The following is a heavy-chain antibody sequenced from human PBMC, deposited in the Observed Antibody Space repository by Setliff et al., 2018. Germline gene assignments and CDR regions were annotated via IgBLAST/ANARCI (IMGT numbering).Heavy chain of an antibody. Sequence: GESLKISCKGSGSRFSSHWIGWVRQMPGKGLEWMGIIYPGDSDTRYSPSFQGQVTISADKSISTAYLQWSSLKASDTAMYYCARVGDYMGYYYNYYMDVWGKGTTVTAP. CDR1: GSRFSSHW. D-gene: IGHD3-10*01. CDR3: ARVGDYMGYYYNYYMDV. V-gene: IGHV5-51*01. CDR2: IYPGDSDT. J-gene: IGHJ6*03.